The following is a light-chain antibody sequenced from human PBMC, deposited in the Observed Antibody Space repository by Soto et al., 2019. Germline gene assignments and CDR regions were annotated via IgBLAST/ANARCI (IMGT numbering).Light chain of an antibody. J-gene: IGKJ2*01. V-gene: IGKV3-20*01. CDR3: QHYGGTPLYP. CDR2: GAS. CDR1: QSVRSNY. Sequence: EIVLTQSPGTLSLSPGEGATLSCRASQSVRSNYLAWYQQKPGQAPRLLIYGASSSATGIPSRFSGSGSGTDFKITISRTVPEDFLVNYCQHYGGTPLYPFGHGTKLEIK.